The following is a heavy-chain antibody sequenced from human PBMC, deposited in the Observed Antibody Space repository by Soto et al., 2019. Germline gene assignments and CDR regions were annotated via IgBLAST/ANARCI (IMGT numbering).Heavy chain of an antibody. CDR3: AKNTVCTTSTCYVDH. J-gene: IGHJ4*02. CDR2: ISGSAGST. D-gene: IGHD2-2*01. Sequence: EVQLLESGGGFVQPGGSLRLSCVASGFTFSSYSMSWARQAPGKGLEWGSAISGSAGSTYYADSVKGRFTISRDNSKNTLFLQMDSLRAEDTVRYYCAKNTVCTTSTCYVDHWGEGTLVTVSS. V-gene: IGHV3-23*01. CDR1: GFTFSSYS.